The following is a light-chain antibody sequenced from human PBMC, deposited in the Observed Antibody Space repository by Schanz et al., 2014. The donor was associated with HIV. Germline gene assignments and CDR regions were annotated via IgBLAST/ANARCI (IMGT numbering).Light chain of an antibody. CDR3: CSYAGNYTWV. CDR2: DVD. J-gene: IGLJ3*02. CDR1: SSDIGDYDY. Sequence: QSALTQPRSVSGSPGQSVTVSCTGSSSDIGDYDYVSWFQQHPGKAPKLMIYDVDERPSGVPDRFSGSKSGNTSSLTISGLQAEDEGDYYCCSYAGNYTWVFGGGTKLTVL. V-gene: IGLV2-11*01.